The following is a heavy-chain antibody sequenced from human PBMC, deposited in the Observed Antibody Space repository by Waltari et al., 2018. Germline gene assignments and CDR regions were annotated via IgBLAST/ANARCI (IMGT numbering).Heavy chain of an antibody. D-gene: IGHD3-10*01. J-gene: IGHJ3*02. CDR1: GGSISSYY. CDR2: IDYSWIA. Sequence: QVQLQESGPGLVKPSETLSLTCTVSGGSISSYYWSWIRQPPGKGLEWIGYIDYSWIANCHTLLMSGVNIPAETAQNQFPLQLSWVTAARTAVYYWARDKALPRSGAFDIWGQGAMVTVSS. CDR3: ARDKALPRSGAFDI. V-gene: IGHV4-59*01.